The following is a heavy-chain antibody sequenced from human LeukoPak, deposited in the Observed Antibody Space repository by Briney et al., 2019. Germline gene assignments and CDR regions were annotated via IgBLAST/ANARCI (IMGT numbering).Heavy chain of an antibody. J-gene: IGHJ4*02. Sequence: GRSLRLSCAASGFTFSSYAMHWVRQAPGKGLEWVAVISYDGSNKYYADSVKGRFIISRDNSKNTLYLQMNSLRAEDTAVYYCASSCYSTTPDYWGQGTLVTVSS. CDR2: ISYDGSNK. D-gene: IGHD2-15*01. V-gene: IGHV3-30*04. CDR3: ASSCYSTTPDY. CDR1: GFTFSSYA.